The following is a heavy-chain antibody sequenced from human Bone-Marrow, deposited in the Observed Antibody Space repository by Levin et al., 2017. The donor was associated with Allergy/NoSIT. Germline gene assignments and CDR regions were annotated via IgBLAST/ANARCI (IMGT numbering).Heavy chain of an antibody. CDR1: GGSISSGGSS. Sequence: SETLSLTCALSGGSISSGGSSWSWIRQPPAKGLEWIGYIFHTGSTYYNSSLKSRVTISVDRSKNQFSLKLTSVTAADTAVYYCARSFTMLRGGFDPWGQGILVTVSS. D-gene: IGHD3-10*01. CDR2: IFHTGST. V-gene: IGHV4-30-2*01. J-gene: IGHJ5*02. CDR3: ARSFTMLRGGFDP.